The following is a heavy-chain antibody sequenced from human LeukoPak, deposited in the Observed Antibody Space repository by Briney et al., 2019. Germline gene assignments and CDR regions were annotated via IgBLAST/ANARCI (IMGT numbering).Heavy chain of an antibody. V-gene: IGHV4-59*12. Sequence: SETLSLTCTVSGGSISSYYWSWIRQPPGKGLEWIGYIYYSGSTNYNPSLKSRVTISVDKSKNQFSLKLSSVTAADTAVYYCARTGTAILDYWGQGTLVTVSS. CDR3: ARTGTAILDY. CDR1: GGSISSYY. CDR2: IYYSGST. J-gene: IGHJ4*02. D-gene: IGHD5-18*01.